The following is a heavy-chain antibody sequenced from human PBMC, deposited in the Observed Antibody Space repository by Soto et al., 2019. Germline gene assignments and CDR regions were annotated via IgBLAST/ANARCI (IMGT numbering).Heavy chain of an antibody. J-gene: IGHJ5*02. CDR1: GYTFTSYG. D-gene: IGHD6-13*01. CDR2: INAANGDT. V-gene: IGHV1-3*01. CDR3: VRRHVSATGIDWFDP. Sequence: QVQLVQSGTEVKKPGASVKVSCKASGYTFTSYGIHWVRQAPGQRLEWMGWINAANGDTKYLPKFQGRVTITRDTSASTAYMELSSLRSEDTAVYYCVRRHVSATGIDWFDPWGQGTLVTVSS.